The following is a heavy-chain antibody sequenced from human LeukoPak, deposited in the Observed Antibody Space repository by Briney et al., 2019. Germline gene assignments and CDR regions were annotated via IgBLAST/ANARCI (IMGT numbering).Heavy chain of an antibody. Sequence: GGSLRLSCAASGFTFRSYSMNWVRQAPGKGLEWVSTISSSSSYIYYADSVRARFAISRDNARNSMFLKMNNLRADDTAVYYCTRDLSVGTPGGFDYWGQGALVTVSS. J-gene: IGHJ4*02. CDR1: GFTFRSYS. CDR2: ISSSSSYI. CDR3: TRDLSVGTPGGFDY. D-gene: IGHD1-1*01. V-gene: IGHV3-21*06.